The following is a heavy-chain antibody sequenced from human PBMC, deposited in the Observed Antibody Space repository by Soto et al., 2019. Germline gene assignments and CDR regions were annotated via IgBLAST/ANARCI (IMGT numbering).Heavy chain of an antibody. CDR1: GYTFTSYG. V-gene: IGHV1-18*01. CDR3: ARDWVGDLAY. J-gene: IGHJ4*02. D-gene: IGHD4-17*01. CDR2: ISGYNGDT. Sequence: QVQLVQSGGEVKQLGASVKVSCKTSGYTFTSYGISWVRQAPGQGLEWMGWISGYNGDTKYVQKFQGRVTLTTDTSTNTAYMEVRSLRSDDTAVYYCARDWVGDLAYWGQGTLVTVSS.